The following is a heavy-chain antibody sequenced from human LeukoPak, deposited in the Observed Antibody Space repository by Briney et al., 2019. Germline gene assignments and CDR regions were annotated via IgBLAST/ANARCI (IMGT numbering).Heavy chain of an antibody. CDR3: AGGYSYGPDAFDI. CDR2: VDPEDGET. J-gene: IGHJ3*02. Sequence: GASVKISCKASGYTFTDYYMHWVQQAPGRGLEWMGRVDPEDGETIYAEKFQGRATITADTSTDTAYMELSSLRSEDTAVYYCAGGYSYGPDAFDIWGQGTMVTVSS. V-gene: IGHV1-69-2*01. D-gene: IGHD5-18*01. CDR1: GYTFTDYY.